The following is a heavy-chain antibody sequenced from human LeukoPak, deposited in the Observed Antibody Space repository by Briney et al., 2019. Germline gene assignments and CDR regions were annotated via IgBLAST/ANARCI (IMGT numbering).Heavy chain of an antibody. D-gene: IGHD5-18*01. V-gene: IGHV3-21*01. CDR3: ARNPRGYSYANYPN. CDR1: GFTFSSYT. J-gene: IGHJ4*02. Sequence: GGSLRLSCAASGFTFSSYTMNWVRQAPGKGLEWVSSISSSSSYIYYADSVKGRFTISRDNAKDSLYLQMNSPRAEDTAVYYCARNPRGYSYANYPNWGQGTLVTVSS. CDR2: ISSSSSYI.